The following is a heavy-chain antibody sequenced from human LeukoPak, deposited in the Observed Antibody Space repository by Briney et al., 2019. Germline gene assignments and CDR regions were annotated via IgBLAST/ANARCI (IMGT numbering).Heavy chain of an antibody. CDR1: GGTFSSYA. CDR2: IIPIFGTA. D-gene: IGHD1-26*01. V-gene: IGHV1-69*05. J-gene: IGHJ3*02. Sequence: EASVKVSCKASGGTFSSYAISWVRQDPGQGLEWMGGIIPIFGTANYAQKFQGRVTITTDESTSTAYIELSSLRSENTAVYYCARDRRGYSGSYWTIGDAFDIWGQGTMVTVSS. CDR3: ARDRRGYSGSYWTIGDAFDI.